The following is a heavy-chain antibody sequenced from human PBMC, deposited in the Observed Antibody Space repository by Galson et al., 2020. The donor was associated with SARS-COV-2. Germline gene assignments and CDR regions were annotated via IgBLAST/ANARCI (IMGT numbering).Heavy chain of an antibody. CDR1: GGSYISREYD. Sequence: KSSETVSHSCTFSGGSYISREYDCCCDRPPHSKRPAWSASLFHCARISYNPSLKSRVTISVDTSKNQLSLKLDSVTAADTAVFYCAIGDDHFSSGYVGFLYWGQGTLVTVSS. J-gene: IGHJ4*02. CDR2: LFHCARI. D-gene: IGHD3-3*02. V-gene: IGHV4-39*01. CDR3: AIGDDHFSSGYVGFLY.